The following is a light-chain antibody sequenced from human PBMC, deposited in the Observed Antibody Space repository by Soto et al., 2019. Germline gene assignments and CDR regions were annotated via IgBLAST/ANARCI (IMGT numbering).Light chain of an antibody. CDR3: QQYGSSHLLT. J-gene: IGKJ4*01. Sequence: EIVMTQSPATVSVSPGERVTLSCRASQSVSSNLAWYQQKPGQAPRLLIYGASSRANGIPDRFSGSGSGTDFTLTIRRLEPEDFAVYYCQQYGSSHLLTFGGGTKVDIK. V-gene: IGKV3-20*01. CDR1: QSVSSN. CDR2: GAS.